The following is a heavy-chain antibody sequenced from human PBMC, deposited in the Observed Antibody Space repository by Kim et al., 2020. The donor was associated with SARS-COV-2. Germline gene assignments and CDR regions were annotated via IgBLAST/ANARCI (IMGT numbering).Heavy chain of an antibody. V-gene: IGHV3-30*18. CDR1: GFTFSSYG. CDR3: AKSTHRWLGPFDY. J-gene: IGHJ4*02. D-gene: IGHD6-19*01. CDR2: ISYDGSNK. Sequence: GGSLRLSCAASGFTFSSYGMHWVRQAPGKGLEWVAVISYDGSNKYYADSVKGRFTISRDNSKNTLYLQMNSLRAEDTAVYYCAKSTHRWLGPFDYWGQGTLVTVSS.